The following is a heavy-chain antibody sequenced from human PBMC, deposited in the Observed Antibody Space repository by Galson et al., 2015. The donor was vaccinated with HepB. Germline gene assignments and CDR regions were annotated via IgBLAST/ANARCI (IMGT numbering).Heavy chain of an antibody. CDR1: GYTFTSYA. CDR3: ARHAPILIGYYGGFDY. J-gene: IGHJ4*02. CDR2: INTNTGNP. V-gene: IGHV7-4-1*02. D-gene: IGHD3-9*01. Sequence: SVKVSCKASGYTFTSYAINWVRQAPGQGLEWMGWINTNTGNPAYDQGFTGRFVFSLDTSVSTTYLQISSLKAEDTAVYYCARHAPILIGYYGGFDYWGQGTLVTVSS.